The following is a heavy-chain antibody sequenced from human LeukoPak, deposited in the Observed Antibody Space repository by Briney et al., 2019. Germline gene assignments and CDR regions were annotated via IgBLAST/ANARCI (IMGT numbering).Heavy chain of an antibody. CDR3: ARDIGVWGAAAHDAFERAFDI. Sequence: ASVKVSCKASGYTFTGYYMHWVRQAPGQGLEWMGWINPNSGGRNYAQKFQGRVTMTRDTSISTAYMELSRLRSDDTAVYYCARDIGVWGAAAHDAFERAFDIWGQGTMVTVSS. CDR2: INPNSGGR. J-gene: IGHJ3*02. CDR1: GYTFTGYY. V-gene: IGHV1-2*02. D-gene: IGHD1-26*01.